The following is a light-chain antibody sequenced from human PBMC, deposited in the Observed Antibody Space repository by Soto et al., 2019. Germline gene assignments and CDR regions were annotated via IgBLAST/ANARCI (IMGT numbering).Light chain of an antibody. CDR3: QQRSNWLT. J-gene: IGKJ4*01. Sequence: IVLTQSPATLSLSPGERATLSCRASQSLSSYLAWYQQKPGQAPRLLIYDASNRATGIPARFSGSGSGTDFTLTISSLEPEAFAVYYCQQRSNWLTFGGGTKVEIK. CDR1: QSLSSY. CDR2: DAS. V-gene: IGKV3-11*01.